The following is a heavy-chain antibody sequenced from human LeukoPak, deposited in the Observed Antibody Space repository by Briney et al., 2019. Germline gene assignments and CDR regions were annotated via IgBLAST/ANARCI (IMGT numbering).Heavy chain of an antibody. J-gene: IGHJ6*02. Sequence: PSETLSLTCTVSGGSISSRSYNWGWIRQPPGKGLEWIGSMYYSGSTYYNPSLKSRVTISVDTSKNQFSLKLSSVTAADTAVYYCARLRTHDYSNAPYDYNYGMDVWGQGTTVTVSS. V-gene: IGHV4-39*01. CDR1: GGSISSRSYN. CDR2: MYYSGST. D-gene: IGHD4-4*01. CDR3: ARLRTHDYSNAPYDYNYGMDV.